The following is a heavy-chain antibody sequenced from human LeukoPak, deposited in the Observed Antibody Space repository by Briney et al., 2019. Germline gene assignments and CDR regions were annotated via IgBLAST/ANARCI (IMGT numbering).Heavy chain of an antibody. D-gene: IGHD3-16*01. CDR2: IWYDGSNK. Sequence: PGGSLRLSCAASGFTFSSYGMHWVRQAPAKGLEWVAVIWYDGSNKYYADSVKGRFTISRDNSKNTLYLQMNILRAEDTAVYYCAREFGLRPDTFDYWGQGTLVTVSS. V-gene: IGHV3-33*01. J-gene: IGHJ4*02. CDR3: AREFGLRPDTFDY. CDR1: GFTFSSYG.